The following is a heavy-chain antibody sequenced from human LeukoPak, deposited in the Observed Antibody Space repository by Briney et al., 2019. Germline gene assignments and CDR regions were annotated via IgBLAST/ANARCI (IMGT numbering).Heavy chain of an antibody. CDR2: VCYTGST. J-gene: IGHJ3*01. D-gene: IGHD6-13*01. Sequence: SETLSLTCTVSGGSISSNSYYWSWVRQPPGKGLEWIGFVCYTGSTNYSPSLKSRVTISVDTSKNQFSLKLRSVTAADTAVYYCARISSSNWYNERGAFDVWGQGTMVTVSS. CDR1: GGSISSNSYY. CDR3: ARISSSNWYNERGAFDV. V-gene: IGHV4-61*01.